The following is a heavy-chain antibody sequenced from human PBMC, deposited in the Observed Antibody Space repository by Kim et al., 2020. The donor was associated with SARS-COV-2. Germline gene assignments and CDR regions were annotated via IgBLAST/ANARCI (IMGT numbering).Heavy chain of an antibody. D-gene: IGHD3-9*01. Sequence: VKGRVTISRDDSKSIAYLQMNSLKTEDTAVYYCTRDSDYDILTGYWAFDYWGQGTLVTVSS. CDR3: TRDSDYDILTGYWAFDY. J-gene: IGHJ4*02. V-gene: IGHV3-49*02.